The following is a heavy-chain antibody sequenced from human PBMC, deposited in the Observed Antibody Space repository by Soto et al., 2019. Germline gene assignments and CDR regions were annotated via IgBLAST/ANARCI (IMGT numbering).Heavy chain of an antibody. CDR2: ISSSSSYI. Sequence: GWSLRLSCAASGFTFSSYAMHWVLQAPGKRLAWVSCISSSSSYIYYADSVKGRFTISRDNAKNSLYLQMNSLSAEDTAVYYCARDRHYYDSSGDPKPFDYWGQGTLVTVSS. J-gene: IGHJ4*02. D-gene: IGHD3-22*01. CDR3: ARDRHYYDSSGDPKPFDY. V-gene: IGHV3-21*01. CDR1: GFTFSSYA.